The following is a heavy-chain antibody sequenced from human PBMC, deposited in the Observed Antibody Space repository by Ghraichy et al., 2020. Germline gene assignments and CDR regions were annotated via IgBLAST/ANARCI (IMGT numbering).Heavy chain of an antibody. CDR2: ISSSSSTI. J-gene: IGHJ4*02. V-gene: IGHV3-48*02. CDR3: ARDAGGLLWFRELSAPNDY. CDR1: GFTFSSYS. D-gene: IGHD3-10*01. Sequence: LSLTCAASGFTFSSYSMNWVRQAPGKGLEWVSYISSSSSTIYYADSVKGRFTISRDNAKNSLYLQMNSLRDEDTAVYYCARDAGGLLWFRELSAPNDYWGQGNLVTVSS.